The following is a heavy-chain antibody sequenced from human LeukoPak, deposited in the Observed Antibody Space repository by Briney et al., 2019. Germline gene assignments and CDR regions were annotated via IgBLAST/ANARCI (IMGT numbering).Heavy chain of an antibody. CDR2: MNPNSGNT. Sequence: GASVKVSCKASGYTFTSYDINWVRQATGQGLGWMGWMNPNSGNTGYAQKFQGRVTMTRDTSTSTVYMELSSLRSEDTAVYYCARDQGTPPRIAVAAPVSVRFDPWGQGTLVTVSS. CDR1: GYTFTSYD. D-gene: IGHD6-19*01. V-gene: IGHV1-8*01. CDR3: ARDQGTPPRIAVAAPVSVRFDP. J-gene: IGHJ5*02.